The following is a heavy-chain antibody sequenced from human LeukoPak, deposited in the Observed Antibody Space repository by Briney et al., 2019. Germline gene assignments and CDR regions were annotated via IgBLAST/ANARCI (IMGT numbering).Heavy chain of an antibody. J-gene: IGHJ4*02. Sequence: PGGSLRLSCAASGFIFGGYAMHWVRQAPGKGLQWLAVISYDGGKTYYADSVEGRFTISRDNSKNTLYLQMNSLRAEDTAVYYCAKDGSNHYDFWSGYYPDYWGQGTLVTVSS. D-gene: IGHD3-3*01. CDR3: AKDGSNHYDFWSGYYPDY. CDR1: GFIFGGYA. CDR2: ISYDGGKT. V-gene: IGHV3-30-3*01.